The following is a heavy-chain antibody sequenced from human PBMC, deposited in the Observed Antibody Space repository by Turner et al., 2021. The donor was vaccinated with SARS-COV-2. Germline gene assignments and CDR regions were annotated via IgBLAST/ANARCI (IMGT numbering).Heavy chain of an antibody. CDR3: VTSVRRSGYFQR. CDR2: TYYPGGS. CDR1: AVSITSNSHY. V-gene: IGHV4-39*01. Sequence: QLLVQESGPALVKPSETLSLPCTVSAVSITSNSHYWGWVRQPPGKGLEWIGITYYPGGSYYNPSLRGRVTISVDPSQNQFSLILHSVTAADTAVYYCVTSVRRSGYFQRWGQGSLVSVSS. J-gene: IGHJ1*01.